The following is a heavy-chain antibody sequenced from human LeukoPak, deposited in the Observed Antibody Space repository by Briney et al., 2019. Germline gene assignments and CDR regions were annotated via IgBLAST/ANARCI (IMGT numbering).Heavy chain of an antibody. V-gene: IGHV4-59*01. D-gene: IGHD3-10*01. CDR2: IYFSGST. CDR3: ARRSTYGFFDS. J-gene: IGHJ4*02. CDR1: DDSIGNYY. Sequence: PSETLSLTCTVSDDSIGNYYWSWIRQSPGKGLEWIGYIYFSGSTNYNPSLKRRVTMSVVTSKNQFSLRLTSVTAADTATYYCARRSTYGFFDSWGQGTLVTVSS.